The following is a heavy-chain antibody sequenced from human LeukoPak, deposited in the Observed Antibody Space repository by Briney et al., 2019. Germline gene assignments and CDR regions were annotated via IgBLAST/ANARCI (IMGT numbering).Heavy chain of an antibody. V-gene: IGHV3-30*02. Sequence: PGGSLRLSCAASGVTFSSYGRHWVRQAPGKGLEWVAFIRYDGSKKYYADFVKGQFTISRDNSTNTLYLQMNSLRAEDTAVYYCAKASLFTDYWGQGTLVTVSS. D-gene: IGHD3-10*01. CDR1: GVTFSSYG. CDR3: AKASLFTDY. CDR2: IRYDGSKK. J-gene: IGHJ4*02.